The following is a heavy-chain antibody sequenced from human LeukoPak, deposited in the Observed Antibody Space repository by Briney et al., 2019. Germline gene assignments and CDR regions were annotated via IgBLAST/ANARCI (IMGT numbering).Heavy chain of an antibody. J-gene: IGHJ6*02. CDR1: GFXFSSYS. V-gene: IGHV3-48*02. CDR2: ISSSSSTI. D-gene: IGHD5-12*01. Sequence: GGSLRLSCAASGFXFSSYSINWVRQAPGKGLEWVSYISSSSSTIYYADSVKGRFTISRDNAKNSLYLQMNSLRDEDTAVYYCARDSYSMDSGYDPYYYYGMDVWGQGTTVTVSS. CDR3: ARDSYSMDSGYDPYYYYGMDV.